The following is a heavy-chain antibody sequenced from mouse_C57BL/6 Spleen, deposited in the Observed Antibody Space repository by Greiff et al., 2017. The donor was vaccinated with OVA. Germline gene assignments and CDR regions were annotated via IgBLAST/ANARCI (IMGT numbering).Heavy chain of an antibody. Sequence: QVQLQQSGADLARPGASVKMSCKASGYTFTSYTMHWVKQRPGQGLEWIGYINPSSGYTKYTQKFKDKATLTADKSSSTAYMQLSSLTSEDSTVYYGENRGLLREGAMDYWGQGTSVTVSS. V-gene: IGHV1-4*01. J-gene: IGHJ4*01. CDR1: GYTFTSYT. CDR3: ENRGLLREGAMDY. CDR2: INPSSGYT. D-gene: IGHD2-3*01.